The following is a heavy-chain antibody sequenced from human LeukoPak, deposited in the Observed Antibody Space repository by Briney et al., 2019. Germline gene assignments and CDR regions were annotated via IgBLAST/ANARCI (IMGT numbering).Heavy chain of an antibody. CDR2: IIPIFGTA. CDR1: GGTFSSYA. J-gene: IGHJ4*02. V-gene: IGHV1-69*13. Sequence: SVKVSCKASGGTFSSYAISWVRQAPGQGLEWMGGIIPIFGTANYAQKFQGRVTITADESTSTAYMELRSLRSDDTAVYYCARAYTYYDILTGYYLPRPFDYWGQGTLVTVSS. D-gene: IGHD3-9*01. CDR3: ARAYTYYDILTGYYLPRPFDY.